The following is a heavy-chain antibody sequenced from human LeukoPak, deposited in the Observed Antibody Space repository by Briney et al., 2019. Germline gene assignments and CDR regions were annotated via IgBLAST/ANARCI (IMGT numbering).Heavy chain of an antibody. D-gene: IGHD4-11*01. CDR1: GYTFTSYA. CDR3: ARVGSTVTTTLDYFDY. V-gene: IGHV7-4-1*02. Sequence: ASVKVSCKASGYTFTSYAMNWARQAPGQGLEWMGWINTNTGNPTYAQGFTGRFVFSLDTSVSTAYLQISSLKAEDTAVYYCARVGSTVTTTLDYFDYWGQGTLVTVSS. J-gene: IGHJ4*02. CDR2: INTNTGNP.